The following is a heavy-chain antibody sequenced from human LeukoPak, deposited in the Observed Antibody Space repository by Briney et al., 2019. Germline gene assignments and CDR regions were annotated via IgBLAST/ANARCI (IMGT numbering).Heavy chain of an antibody. D-gene: IGHD2/OR15-2a*01. V-gene: IGHV3-23*01. CDR3: AKGHDSVIVSLPVIFDY. CDR1: GFTFTNYA. J-gene: IGHJ4*02. Sequence: QPGGSLRLSCAASGFTFTNYAMTWVRQASGKGLEWVSAISGSGDITYYADSVKGRFTISRDNSKNTLYLQMNSLRAEDTAVYYCAKGHDSVIVSLPVIFDYWGQGTLVTVSS. CDR2: ISGSGDIT.